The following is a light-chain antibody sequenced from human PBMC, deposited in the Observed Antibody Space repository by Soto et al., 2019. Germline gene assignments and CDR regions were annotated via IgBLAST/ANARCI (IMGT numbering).Light chain of an antibody. CDR3: QQYNDWSPELT. CDR2: GAA. CDR1: QSVSSN. J-gene: IGKJ4*01. V-gene: IGKV3-15*01. Sequence: EIMMTQSPATLSVSPGERATLSCWASQSVSSNFAWYQQRPGQAPRLLIYGAATRAAGIPARFSGSGSGTDFTLTISGLQSEDSAVYYCQQYNDWSPELTFGGGTEVEIK.